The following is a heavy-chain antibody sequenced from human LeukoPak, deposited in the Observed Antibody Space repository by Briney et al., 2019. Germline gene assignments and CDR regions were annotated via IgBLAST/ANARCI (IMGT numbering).Heavy chain of an antibody. Sequence: GSLRLSCAASGFTFSSYWMHWVRQAPGKGLVWVSRINSVGTSTTYADSVKGRFTISRDNAKNTLYLQMNSLRAEDTAVYYCARDYEQWRYFDNWGQGTLVTVSS. J-gene: IGHJ4*02. V-gene: IGHV3-74*01. CDR1: GFTFSSYW. CDR3: ARDYEQWRYFDN. D-gene: IGHD6-19*01. CDR2: INSVGTST.